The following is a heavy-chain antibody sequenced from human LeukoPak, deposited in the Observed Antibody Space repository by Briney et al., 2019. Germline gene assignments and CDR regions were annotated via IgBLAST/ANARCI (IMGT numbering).Heavy chain of an antibody. V-gene: IGHV1-69*01. CDR2: IIPIFGTA. CDR3: ARGNSGIAAAAFYGMDV. CDR1: GGTFSSYA. J-gene: IGHJ6*02. D-gene: IGHD6-13*01. Sequence: GSSVKVFCKASGGTFSSYAISWVRQAPGQGLEWMGGIIPIFGTANYAQKFQGRVTITADESTSTAYMELSSLRSEDTAVYYCARGNSGIAAAAFYGMDVWGQGTTVTASS.